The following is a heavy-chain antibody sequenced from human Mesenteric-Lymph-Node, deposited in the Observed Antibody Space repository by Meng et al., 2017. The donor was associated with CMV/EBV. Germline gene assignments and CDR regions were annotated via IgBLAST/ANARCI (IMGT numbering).Heavy chain of an antibody. Sequence: SETLSLTCSVSGGSISSYYWSWIRQPPGKGLEWIGYVYNSGNTYYNPSLKSRVTISVDTSKNQFSLKLSSVTAADTAVYYCARVIRNYLDYWGQGTLVTVSS. CDR3: ARVIRNYLDY. CDR2: VYNSGNT. CDR1: GGSISSYY. V-gene: IGHV4-59*08. J-gene: IGHJ4*02. D-gene: IGHD3-10*01.